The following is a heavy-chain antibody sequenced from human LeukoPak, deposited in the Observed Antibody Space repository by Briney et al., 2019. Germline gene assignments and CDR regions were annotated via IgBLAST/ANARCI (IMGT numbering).Heavy chain of an antibody. V-gene: IGHV3-30*18. D-gene: IGHD3-22*01. CDR3: AKNRDRGVPTYYYDSSGSSHFDL. J-gene: IGHJ2*01. Sequence: GGSLRLSCAASGFTFSSYGMHWVRQAPSKGLEWVAVISYDGSNKYYADSVKGRFTISRDNSKNTLYLQMNSLRAEDTAVYYCAKNRDRGVPTYYYDSSGSSHFDLWGRGTLVTVSS. CDR2: ISYDGSNK. CDR1: GFTFSSYG.